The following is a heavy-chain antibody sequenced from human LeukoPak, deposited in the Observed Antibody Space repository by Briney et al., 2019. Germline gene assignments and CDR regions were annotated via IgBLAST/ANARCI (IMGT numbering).Heavy chain of an antibody. J-gene: IGHJ5*02. CDR3: AKINRGAYSYGYNNWFDP. V-gene: IGHV3-23*01. CDR2: ISGSGGST. D-gene: IGHD5-18*01. Sequence: GGSLRLSCAASGFTFSSYAMSWVRQAPGKGLEWVSAISGSGGSTYYADSVKGRFTISRDNSKNTLYLQMNSPRAEDTAVYYCAKINRGAYSYGYNNWFDPWGQGTLVTVSS. CDR1: GFTFSSYA.